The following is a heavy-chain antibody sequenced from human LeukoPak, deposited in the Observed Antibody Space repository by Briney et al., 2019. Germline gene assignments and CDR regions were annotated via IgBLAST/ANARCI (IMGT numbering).Heavy chain of an antibody. J-gene: IGHJ3*02. CDR3: ARGGFHHGFDI. CDR2: IDNDGTNT. CDR1: GFSFTSYW. D-gene: IGHD1-14*01. Sequence: GGSLRLSCAASGFSFTSYWIHWVRQAPGKGLVWVSRIDNDGTNTIYADPVKGRFTISRDNAKNTLSLQITSLRAEDTGIYYCARGGFHHGFDIWGRGTMVTVSS. V-gene: IGHV3-74*01.